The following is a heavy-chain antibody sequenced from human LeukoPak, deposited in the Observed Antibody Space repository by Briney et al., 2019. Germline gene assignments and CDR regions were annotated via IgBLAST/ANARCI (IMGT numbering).Heavy chain of an antibody. CDR2: INHSGST. V-gene: IGHV4-34*01. D-gene: IGHD3-10*01. J-gene: IGHJ4*02. CDR3: ARSPYYGYFDRGKPFDY. Sequence: SSETLSPTCAVYGGSFSGYYWSWIRQPPGKGLEWIGEINHSGSTNYNPSLKSRVTISVDTSKNQFSLKLSSVTAADTAVYYCARSPYYGYFDRGKPFDYWGQGTLVTVSS. CDR1: GGSFSGYY.